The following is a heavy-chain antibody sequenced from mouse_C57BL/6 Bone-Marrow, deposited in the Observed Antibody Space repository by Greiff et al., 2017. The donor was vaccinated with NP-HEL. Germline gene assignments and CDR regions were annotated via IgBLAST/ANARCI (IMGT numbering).Heavy chain of an antibody. Sequence: QVQLQQPGAELVRPGSSVKLSCKASGYTFTSYWMHWVKQRPIQGLEWIGNIDPSDSETHYNQKFKDKATLTVDKSSSTAYMQLSSLTSEDSAVYYCARSSSFTTVVATHWYFDVWGIGTTVTVSS. CDR3: ARSSSFTTVVATHWYFDV. CDR2: IDPSDSET. D-gene: IGHD1-1*01. CDR1: GYTFTSYW. J-gene: IGHJ1*03. V-gene: IGHV1-52*01.